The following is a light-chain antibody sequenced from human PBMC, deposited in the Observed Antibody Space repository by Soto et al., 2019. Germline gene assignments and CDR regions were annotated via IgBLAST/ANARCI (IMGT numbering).Light chain of an antibody. CDR1: QVSPNY. Sequence: DIQMTQSPSSVSVSVGDRVTITCRASQVSPNYLQWYQQKPGKAPKLLIYDVSTLETGVSSRFSGGGSGTDLYLYISSLQPEDIGTYYCQQYHYLPLSFGGGTKVEIK. V-gene: IGKV1-33*01. J-gene: IGKJ4*01. CDR2: DVS. CDR3: QQYHYLPLS.